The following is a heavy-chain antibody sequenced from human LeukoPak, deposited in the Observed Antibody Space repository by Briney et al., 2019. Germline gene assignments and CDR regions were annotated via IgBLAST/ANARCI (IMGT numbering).Heavy chain of an antibody. J-gene: IGHJ4*02. Sequence: SSETLSLTCTVSDDSITIYYWTWIRQPPGKGLEWIGYIDHTGITNYNPSLSSRVTISRDTSKNHFSLELSSVTAADTAVYYCAKSTSGSLRGFDYWGQGTLVTVSS. CDR1: DDSITIYY. D-gene: IGHD6-19*01. V-gene: IGHV4-59*08. CDR3: AKSTSGSLRGFDY. CDR2: IDHTGIT.